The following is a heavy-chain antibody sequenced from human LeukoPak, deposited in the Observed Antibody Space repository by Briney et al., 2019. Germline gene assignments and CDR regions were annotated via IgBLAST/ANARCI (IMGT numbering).Heavy chain of an antibody. Sequence: GGSLRLSCAASGFTFDDYGMSWVRQAPGKGLEWVSGINWNGGSTGYADSVKGRFTISRDNAKNSLYLQMNSLRAEDTALYYCARGRGYCSSTSCYVPSNPFDYWGQGTLVTVSS. J-gene: IGHJ4*02. V-gene: IGHV3-20*04. CDR1: GFTFDDYG. CDR2: INWNGGST. CDR3: ARGRGYCSSTSCYVPSNPFDY. D-gene: IGHD2-2*01.